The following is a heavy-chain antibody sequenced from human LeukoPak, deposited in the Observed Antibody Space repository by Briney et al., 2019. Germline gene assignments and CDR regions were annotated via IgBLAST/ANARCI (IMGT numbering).Heavy chain of an antibody. D-gene: IGHD1-14*01. CDR1: GYTFTSYA. CDR3: ARNREVTRQKHGKFSLGANWFDP. Sequence: GASVKVSCKASGYTFTSYAMHWVRQAPGQRLEWMGWINAGNGNTKYSQEFQGRVTITRDTSASTAYMELSSLRSEDMAVYYCARNREVTRQKHGKFSLGANWFDPWGQGTLVTVSS. V-gene: IGHV1-3*03. J-gene: IGHJ5*02. CDR2: INAGNGNT.